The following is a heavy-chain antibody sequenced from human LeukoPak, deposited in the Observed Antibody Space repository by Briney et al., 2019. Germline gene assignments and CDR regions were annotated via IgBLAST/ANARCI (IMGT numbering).Heavy chain of an antibody. CDR2: ISGGGSTI. CDR3: ARKLVGAAGAAFDI. D-gene: IGHD1-26*01. Sequence: GGSLRLSCAASGFIFSIFDMNWVRQAPGKGLEWVSFISGGGSTIYYADSVKGRFTISRDNAKSSLYLQMNSLRDDDTAVYYCARKLVGAAGAAFDIWGQGTMVTVSS. V-gene: IGHV3-48*02. CDR1: GFIFSIFD. J-gene: IGHJ3*02.